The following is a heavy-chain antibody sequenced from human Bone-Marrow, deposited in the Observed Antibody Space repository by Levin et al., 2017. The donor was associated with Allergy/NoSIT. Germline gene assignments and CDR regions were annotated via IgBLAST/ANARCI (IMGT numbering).Heavy chain of an antibody. CDR2: ISSSSSYI. CDR1: GFTFSSYS. V-gene: IGHV3-21*01. D-gene: IGHD3-3*01. J-gene: IGHJ4*02. Sequence: PGGSLRLSCAASGFTFSSYSMNWVRQAPGKGLEWVSSISSSSSYIYYADSVKGRFTISRDNAKNSLYLQMNSLRAEDTAVYYCARGSHDYDFWSGYYEYFGYWGQGTLVTVSS. CDR3: ARGSHDYDFWSGYYEYFGY.